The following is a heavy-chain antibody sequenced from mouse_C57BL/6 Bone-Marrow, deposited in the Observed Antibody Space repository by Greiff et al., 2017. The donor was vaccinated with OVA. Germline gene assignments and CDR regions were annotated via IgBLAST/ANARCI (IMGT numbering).Heavy chain of an antibody. D-gene: IGHD2-13*01. Sequence: VQLQQSGAELVRPGASVKLSCTASGFNIKDDYMHWVKQRPEQGLEWIGWIDPENGDTEYASKFQGKATITADTSSNTAYLQLSSLTSEDTAVYYCTTRGLGRRVFDYWGQGTTLTVSS. CDR3: TTRGLGRRVFDY. CDR2: IDPENGDT. CDR1: GFNIKDDY. V-gene: IGHV14-4*01. J-gene: IGHJ2*01.